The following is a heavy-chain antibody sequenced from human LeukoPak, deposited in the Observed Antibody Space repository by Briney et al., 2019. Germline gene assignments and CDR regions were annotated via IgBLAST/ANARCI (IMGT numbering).Heavy chain of an antibody. Sequence: ASVNVSCKASGYTFTSYDINWVRQATGQGLEWMGWMNPNSGNTDYAQKFQGRVTMTRNTSISTAYMELSSLRSEDTAVYYCARGQADHLDVFDIWGQGTMVTVSS. V-gene: IGHV1-8*01. CDR2: MNPNSGNT. CDR1: GYTFTSYD. CDR3: ARGQADHLDVFDI. J-gene: IGHJ3*02.